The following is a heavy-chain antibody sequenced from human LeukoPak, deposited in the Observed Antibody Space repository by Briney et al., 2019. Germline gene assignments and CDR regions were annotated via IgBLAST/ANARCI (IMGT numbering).Heavy chain of an antibody. Sequence: SETLSLTCTVSGGSISSYYWSWIRQPPGKGLEWIGYIYHSGSTYYNPSLKSRVTISVDRSKNQFSLKLSSVTAADTAVYYCARKIDGYNTAFDIWGQGTMVTVSS. CDR2: IYHSGST. CDR1: GGSISSYY. D-gene: IGHD5-24*01. J-gene: IGHJ3*02. CDR3: ARKIDGYNTAFDI. V-gene: IGHV4-59*12.